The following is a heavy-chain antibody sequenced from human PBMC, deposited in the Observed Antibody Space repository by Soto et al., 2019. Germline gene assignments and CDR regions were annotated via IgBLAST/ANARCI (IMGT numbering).Heavy chain of an antibody. Sequence: GASVKVSCKASGYTFTGYYMHWVRQAPGRGLEWMGWINPNSGGTNYAQKFQGWVTMTRDTSISTAYMELSRLRSDDTAVYYCARDVIGEQNDAFDIWGQGTMVTVSS. CDR1: GYTFTGYY. V-gene: IGHV1-2*04. D-gene: IGHD3-10*01. CDR3: ARDVIGEQNDAFDI. CDR2: INPNSGGT. J-gene: IGHJ3*02.